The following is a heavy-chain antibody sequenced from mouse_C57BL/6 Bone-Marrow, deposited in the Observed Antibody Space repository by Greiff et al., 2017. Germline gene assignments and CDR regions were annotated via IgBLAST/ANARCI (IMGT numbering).Heavy chain of an antibody. J-gene: IGHJ3*01. CDR2: IAPNSGGT. Sequence: QVQLQQPGAELVKPGASVKLSCKASGYTFTGYWMHWVKQRPGRGLGWIGRIAPNSGGTKYNEKFKSKATLTVDKPSSTAYMQLSSMTSEDSAVYYCARRGYGSSSWFAYWGQGTLVTVSA. CDR3: ARRGYGSSSWFAY. V-gene: IGHV1-72*01. D-gene: IGHD1-1*01. CDR1: GYTFTGYW.